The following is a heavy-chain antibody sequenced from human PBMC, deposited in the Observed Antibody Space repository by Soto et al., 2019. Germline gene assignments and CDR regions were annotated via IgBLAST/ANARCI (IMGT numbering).Heavy chain of an antibody. V-gene: IGHV3-30*18. CDR2: ISYDGSKK. CDR1: GFTFSSYG. Sequence: QVQLVESGGGVVQPGRSLRLSCAASGFTFSSYGMHWVRQAPGKGLEWVAVISYDGSKKYYADSVKGRFTISRDNSKNTLYLQINSLRAEDTAVYYCAKGYLGIAVGPWGQGTLVTVSS. CDR3: AKGYLGIAVGP. J-gene: IGHJ5*02. D-gene: IGHD6-19*01.